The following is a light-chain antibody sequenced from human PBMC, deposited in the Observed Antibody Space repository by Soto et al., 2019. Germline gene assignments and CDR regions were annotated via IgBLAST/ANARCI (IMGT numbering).Light chain of an antibody. CDR2: GAT. V-gene: IGKV3-15*01. CDR1: QSVSSN. Sequence: EIVMTQSPATLSVSPGARVPLSCRASQSVSSNLAWYQQKPGQPPRLFIYGATSRATGVPARFSGSRSGTEFTLTISSLQSEDVAVYYCQHYSNWPPWTFGQGTKVDIK. J-gene: IGKJ1*01. CDR3: QHYSNWPPWT.